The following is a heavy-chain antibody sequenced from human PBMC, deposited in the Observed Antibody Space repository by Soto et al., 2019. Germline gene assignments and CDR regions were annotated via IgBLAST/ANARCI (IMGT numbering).Heavy chain of an antibody. CDR2: ISYDGSNK. J-gene: IGHJ4*02. CDR1: GFTFSSYA. CDR3: KGAYDSSGY. Sequence: QVQLVESGGGVVQPGRSLRLSCAASGFTFSSYAMHWVRQAPGKGLEWVAVISYDGSNKYYADSVKGRFTISRDNSKNTLYLQMNRLRAEDTAVYYCKGAYDSSGYWGQGTLVTVSS. D-gene: IGHD3-22*01. V-gene: IGHV3-30-3*01.